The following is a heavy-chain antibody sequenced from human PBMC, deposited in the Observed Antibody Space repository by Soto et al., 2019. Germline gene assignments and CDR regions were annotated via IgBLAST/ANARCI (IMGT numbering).Heavy chain of an antibody. V-gene: IGHV1-69*06. CDR1: GGTFSSYA. J-gene: IGHJ5*02. CDR2: IIPIFGTA. Sequence: SVKVSCKASGGTFSSYAISWVRQAPGQGLEWMGGIIPIFGTANYAQKFQGRVTITADKSTSTAYMELSSLRSEDTAVYYCAGDKDKSIFLLEPAAQGPFYPWGRGTLVPVSA. CDR3: AGDKDKSIFLLEPAAQGPFYP. D-gene: IGHD3-10*01.